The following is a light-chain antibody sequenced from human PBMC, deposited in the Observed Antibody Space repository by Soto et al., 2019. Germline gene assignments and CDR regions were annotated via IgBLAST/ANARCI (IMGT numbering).Light chain of an antibody. V-gene: IGKV3-20*01. Sequence: ETVLTQSPGTLSLSSGESATLSCRASQSLTSSYLAWYQQKPGQAPRLLIYGASRRATGIPDRFSGSGSGTDFTLTSSRLEPEDFAVYYCQQYGSSPTFGQGTKVEIK. J-gene: IGKJ1*01. CDR3: QQYGSSPT. CDR2: GAS. CDR1: QSLTSSY.